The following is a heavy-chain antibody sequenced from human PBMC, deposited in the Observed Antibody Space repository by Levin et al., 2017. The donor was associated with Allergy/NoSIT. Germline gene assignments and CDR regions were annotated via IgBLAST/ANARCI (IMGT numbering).Heavy chain of an antibody. CDR1: GFTFSNYA. J-gene: IGHJ4*02. V-gene: IGHV3-23*01. D-gene: IGHD2-15*01. CDR3: AKLSRDSCYSAIDS. CDR2: ICGDNTNT. Sequence: PSETLSLTCAASGFTFSNYAMTWVRQAPGKGPDWVSVICGDNTNTYYADSVKGRFTLSRDISKNTLYMQMDSLTAEDTAVYYCAKLSRDSCYSAIDSWGQGTLVTVSS.